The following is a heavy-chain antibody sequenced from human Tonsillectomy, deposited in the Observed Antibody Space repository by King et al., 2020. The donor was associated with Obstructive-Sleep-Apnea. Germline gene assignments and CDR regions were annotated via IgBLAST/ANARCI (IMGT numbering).Heavy chain of an antibody. Sequence: VQLVESGGGVVQPGGSLRLSCAASGFTFSSYGMHWVRQAPGRGLEWGAFTWFAGSIKYYADSGKGRFTNSREHSKNKLYLRMNSRRAEDTAVYYCAKDVATTQGSDAFDIWGQGTTVTVSS. CDR3: AKDVATTQGSDAFDI. D-gene: IGHD2-15*01. J-gene: IGHJ3*02. V-gene: IGHV3-30*02. CDR1: GFTFSSYG. CDR2: TWFAGSIK.